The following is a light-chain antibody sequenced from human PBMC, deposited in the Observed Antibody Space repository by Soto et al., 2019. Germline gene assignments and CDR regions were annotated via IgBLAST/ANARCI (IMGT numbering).Light chain of an antibody. V-gene: IGKV3-11*01. J-gene: IGKJ1*01. CDR3: QQRSNWPRT. CDR2: DAS. Sequence: VMTQSPAILSVSPGERATLSCRASQSVSTNVAWYQQIPGQTPRLLIYDASNRATGIPARFSGSGSGTDFTLTISSLEPEDFAVYYCQQRSNWPRTFGQGTKVEIK. CDR1: QSVSTN.